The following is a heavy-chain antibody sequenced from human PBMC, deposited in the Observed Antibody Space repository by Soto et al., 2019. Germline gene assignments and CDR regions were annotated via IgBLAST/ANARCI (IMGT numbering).Heavy chain of an antibody. J-gene: IGHJ4*02. V-gene: IGHV1-18*01. CDR3: ARDSYYYDSSGYLGGDY. Sequence: QVQLVQSGGEVKKPGASVKVSCKASGYTFSSYGISWVRQAPGQGLEWIGWINPYNGNTNYAQKVQDRVTMTTDTSTSTAYMELRSLRSDDTAVYYCARDSYYYDSSGYLGGDYWGQGTLVTVSS. CDR1: GYTFSSYG. D-gene: IGHD3-22*01. CDR2: INPYNGNT.